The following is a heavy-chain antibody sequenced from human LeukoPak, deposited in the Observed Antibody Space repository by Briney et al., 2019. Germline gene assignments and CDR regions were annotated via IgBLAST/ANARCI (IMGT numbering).Heavy chain of an antibody. V-gene: IGHV4-34*01. CDR2: INHSGST. CDR3: ARGQDIVVVVAATPGRVYNCFDP. D-gene: IGHD2-15*01. Sequence: SETLSLTCAVYGGSFSGYYWSWIRQPPGKGLEWIGEINHSGSTNYNPSLKSRVTISVDTSKNQFSLKLSSVTAADTAVYYCARGQDIVVVVAATPGRVYNCFDPWGQGTLVTVSS. J-gene: IGHJ5*02. CDR1: GGSFSGYY.